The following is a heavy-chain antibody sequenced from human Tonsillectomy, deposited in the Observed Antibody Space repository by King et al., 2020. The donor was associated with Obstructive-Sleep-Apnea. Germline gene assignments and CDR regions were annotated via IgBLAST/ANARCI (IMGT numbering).Heavy chain of an antibody. CDR3: ARDQAYAFDY. CDR2: IRSSANTI. V-gene: IGHV3-48*04. CDR1: GFTFSTYS. J-gene: IGHJ4*02. Sequence: QLVQSGGGLVQPGGSLRLSCAASGFTFSTYSMNWVRQAPGKGLEWVSYIRSSANTINYADSVKGRFTIFSDNAKNSLYLQMNSLRAEDTAVYYCARDQAYAFDYWGRGTLVTVSS.